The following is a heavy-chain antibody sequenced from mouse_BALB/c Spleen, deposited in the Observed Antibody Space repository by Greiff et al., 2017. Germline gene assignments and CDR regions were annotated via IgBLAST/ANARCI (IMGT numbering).Heavy chain of an antibody. CDR2: IYPGSGST. CDR3: ARKKDYRYDFYAMDY. CDR1: GYNFTSYW. J-gene: IGHJ4*01. D-gene: IGHD2-14*01. Sequence: QVQLKQPGAELVKPGTSVKLSCKASGYNFTSYWINWVKLRPGQGLEWIGDIYPGSGSTNYNEKFKSKATLTVDTSSSTAYMQLSSLASEDSALYYCARKKDYRYDFYAMDYWGQGTSVTVAS. V-gene: IGHV1-55*01.